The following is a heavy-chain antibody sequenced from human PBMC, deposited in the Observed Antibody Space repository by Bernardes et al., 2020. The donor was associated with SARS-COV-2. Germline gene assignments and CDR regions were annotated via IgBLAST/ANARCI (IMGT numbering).Heavy chain of an antibody. Sequence: GGSLRLSCATSGFNFNNYAMSWVRQVRGRGLEWVSGINAVGGTYYADSVRGRFTISTDKSKQVLFLQMNSLRAEDTAIYYCAKDYMEGGATQLFDYWGQGTLVTVSS. CDR2: INAVGGT. CDR1: GFNFNNYA. J-gene: IGHJ4*02. V-gene: IGHV3-23*01. D-gene: IGHD3-16*01. CDR3: AKDYMEGGATQLFDY.